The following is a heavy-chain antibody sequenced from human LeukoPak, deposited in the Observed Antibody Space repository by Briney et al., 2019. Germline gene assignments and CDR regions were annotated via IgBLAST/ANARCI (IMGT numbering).Heavy chain of an antibody. CDR3: ALCSDYDFWSGYPDPFYLYYMDV. CDR1: GDIFTNYY. V-gene: IGHV1-46*04. Sequence: EASVKVSCQASGDIFTNYYIHWVRQAPGQGLEWMGVINPSGDSTTYAQNLRGRVSMTRDASSKTVYMQLTSLRSEDTATYYCALCSDYDFWSGYPDPFYLYYMDVWGKGTTVIVSS. D-gene: IGHD3-3*01. CDR2: INPSGDST. J-gene: IGHJ6*03.